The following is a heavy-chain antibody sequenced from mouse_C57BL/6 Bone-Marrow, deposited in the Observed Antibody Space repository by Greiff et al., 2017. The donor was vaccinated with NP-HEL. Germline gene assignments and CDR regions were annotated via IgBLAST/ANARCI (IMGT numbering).Heavy chain of an antibody. CDR3: ARRSSSDY. CDR2: IDPSDSYT. V-gene: IGHV1-50*01. J-gene: IGHJ2*01. Sequence: QVQLQQSGAELVKPGASVKLSCKASGYTFTSYWMQWVKQRPGQGLEWIGEIDPSDSYTNYNQKFKGKATLTVDTSSSTAYMQLSSLTSEDSAVYYCARRSSSDYWGQGTTLTVSS. D-gene: IGHD1-1*01. CDR1: GYTFTSYW.